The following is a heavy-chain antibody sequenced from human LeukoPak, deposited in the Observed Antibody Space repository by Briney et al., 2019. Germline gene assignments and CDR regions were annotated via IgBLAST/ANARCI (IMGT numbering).Heavy chain of an antibody. CDR3: ARDPRTDARSSSWLYFDY. J-gene: IGHJ4*02. D-gene: IGHD6-13*01. Sequence: SVKVSCKASGGTFSSYAISWVRQAPGQGLEWMGGIIPIFGTANYAQKFQGRVTMTRNTSISTAYMELSSLRSEDTAVYYCARDPRTDARSSSWLYFDYWGQGTLVTVSS. CDR1: GGTFSSYA. V-gene: IGHV1-69*05. CDR2: IIPIFGTA.